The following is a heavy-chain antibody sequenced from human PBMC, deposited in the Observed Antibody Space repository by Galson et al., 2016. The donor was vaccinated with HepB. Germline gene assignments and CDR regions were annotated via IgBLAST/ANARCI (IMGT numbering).Heavy chain of an antibody. CDR2: IWYDGTNE. Sequence: SLRLSCAASGFTFSGYGMHWVRQAPGKGLEWVALIWYDGTNEYYIDSVKGRFTISRDNSKNTLYLQMDSLRAEDTAVYYCARDRSPLAYCGGDCYADYWGQGTQGSVSS. CDR1: GFTFSGYG. CDR3: ARDRSPLAYCGGDCYADY. J-gene: IGHJ4*02. D-gene: IGHD2-21*02. V-gene: IGHV3-33*01.